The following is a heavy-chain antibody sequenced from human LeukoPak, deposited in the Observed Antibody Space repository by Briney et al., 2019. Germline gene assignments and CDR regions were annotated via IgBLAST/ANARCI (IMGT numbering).Heavy chain of an antibody. CDR1: GFSLSSYG. J-gene: IGHJ3*01. V-gene: IGHV3-30*18. Sequence: GGSLRLSCAASGFSLSSYGLHWVRQAPGKGLEWLTVISYDGNTIYYADSVKGRFTISRDNSKNTLYLQMNSLRIEDTAVYYCAKDLSVVGAHNSFHLWGQGTMVTVSS. CDR2: ISYDGNTI. D-gene: IGHD1-26*01. CDR3: AKDLSVVGAHNSFHL.